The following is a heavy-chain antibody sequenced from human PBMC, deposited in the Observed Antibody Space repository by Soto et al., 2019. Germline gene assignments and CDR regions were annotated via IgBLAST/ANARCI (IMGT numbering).Heavy chain of an antibody. CDR2: VWYDGSNR. V-gene: IGHV3-33*01. J-gene: IGHJ4*02. D-gene: IGHD6-13*01. Sequence: QVQLVESGGGVVQPGRSLRLSCAASGFTFSSFGMHWVRRAPGKGLEWVAVVWYDGSNRYYADSVKGRFTISRDNSKNTLYLQMNSLRAEDTAVYYCARDGAVAAAGPEYWGQGTLVTVSS. CDR1: GFTFSSFG. CDR3: ARDGAVAAAGPEY.